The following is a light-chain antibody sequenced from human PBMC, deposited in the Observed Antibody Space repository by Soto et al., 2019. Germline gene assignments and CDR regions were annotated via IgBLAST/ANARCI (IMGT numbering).Light chain of an antibody. J-gene: IGLJ3*02. CDR3: QSYDSSLSGSV. Sequence: QSVLTQPPSVSGAPGQRVTISCTGRSSNIGAGYDVHWYQQVPGTAPKLLIYGNSNRPSGVPDRFSGSKSGTSASLAITGLQAEDEADYYCQSYDSSLSGSVFGGGTQLTVL. CDR1: SSNIGAGYD. V-gene: IGLV1-40*01. CDR2: GNS.